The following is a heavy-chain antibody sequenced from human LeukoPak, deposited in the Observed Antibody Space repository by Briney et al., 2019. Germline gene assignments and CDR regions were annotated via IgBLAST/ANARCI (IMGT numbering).Heavy chain of an antibody. Sequence: PGGSLRLSCAASGFTFSSYGMHWVRQAPGKGLEWVAFIRYDGSNKYYADSVKGRFTISRDNSKNTLYLQINSLRAEDTAEYYCAKDAGAIVVGPPAIGPHFDYWGQGTLVTVSS. V-gene: IGHV3-30*02. CDR1: GFTFSSYG. D-gene: IGHD2-2*02. CDR2: IRYDGSNK. CDR3: AKDAGAIVVGPPAIGPHFDY. J-gene: IGHJ4*02.